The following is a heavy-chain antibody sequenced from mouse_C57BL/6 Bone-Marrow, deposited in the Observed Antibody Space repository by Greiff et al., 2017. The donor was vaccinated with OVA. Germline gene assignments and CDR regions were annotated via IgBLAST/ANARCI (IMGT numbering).Heavy chain of an antibody. CDR3: ARDGYGSLYAMDY. D-gene: IGHD1-1*01. V-gene: IGHV5-4*01. CDR2: ISDGGSYT. J-gene: IGHJ4*01. Sequence: EVKLVDSGGGLVKPGGSLKLSCAASGFTFSSYAMSWVRQTPEKRLEWVATISDGGSYTYYPDNVKGRFTISRDNAKNNLYLQMSHLKSEDTAMYYCARDGYGSLYAMDYWGQGTSVTVSS. CDR1: GFTFSSYA.